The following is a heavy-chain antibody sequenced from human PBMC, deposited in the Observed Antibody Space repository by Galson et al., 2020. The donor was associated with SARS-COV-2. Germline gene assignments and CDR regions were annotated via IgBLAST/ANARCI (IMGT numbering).Heavy chain of an antibody. Sequence: SETLSLTCTVSGGSISSSSYYWGWIRQPPGKGLEWIGSIYYSGSTYYNPSLKSRVTISVDTSKNQFSLKLSSVTAADTAVYYCARLLGNPDYYYGMDVWGQGTTVTVSS. CDR2: IYYSGST. CDR3: ARLLGNPDYYYGMDV. V-gene: IGHV4-39*01. J-gene: IGHJ6*02. D-gene: IGHD3-10*01. CDR1: GGSISSSSYY.